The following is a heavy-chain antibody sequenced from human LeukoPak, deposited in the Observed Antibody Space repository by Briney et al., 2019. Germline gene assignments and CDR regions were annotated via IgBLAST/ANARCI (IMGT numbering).Heavy chain of an antibody. Sequence: GGSLRLSCAASGFTFSYAWMSWVRQAPGKGLEWVGRIKSKTDGGTTDYGTSVKGRFTISRDDSKNTVYLQMNGLKTEDTAVYYCTTVLHYYDSGTYSIDYWGQGTLVTVSS. V-gene: IGHV3-15*01. CDR3: TTVLHYYDSGTYSIDY. CDR1: GFTFSYAW. J-gene: IGHJ4*02. CDR2: IKSKTDGGTT. D-gene: IGHD3-10*01.